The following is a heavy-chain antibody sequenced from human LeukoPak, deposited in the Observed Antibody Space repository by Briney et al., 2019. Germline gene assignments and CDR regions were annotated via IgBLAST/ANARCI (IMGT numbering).Heavy chain of an antibody. CDR1: GGSISSYY. J-gene: IGHJ3*02. V-gene: IGHV4-34*01. D-gene: IGHD2-2*01. CDR2: INHSGST. CDR3: ARGPSRYYAKGIDI. Sequence: SETLSLTCTVSGGSISSYYWSWIRQPPGKGLEWIGEINHSGSTNYNPSLKSRVTISVDTSKNQFSLKLSSVTAADTAVYYCARGPSRYYAKGIDIWGQGTMVTVSS.